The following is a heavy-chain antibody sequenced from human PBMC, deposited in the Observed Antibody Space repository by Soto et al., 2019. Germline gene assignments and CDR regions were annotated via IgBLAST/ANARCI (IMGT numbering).Heavy chain of an antibody. D-gene: IGHD3-9*01. CDR3: AEDGIRDSVPVSAFLLNRSSDL. J-gene: IGHJ2*01. V-gene: IGHV3-74*01. Sequence: GKGLVWVSRINSDGSNTNYADSVKGRFTISRDNAKNTLYLQMNSLRAEDTAFFFQAEDGIRDSVPVSAFLLNRSSDL. CDR2: INSDGSNT.